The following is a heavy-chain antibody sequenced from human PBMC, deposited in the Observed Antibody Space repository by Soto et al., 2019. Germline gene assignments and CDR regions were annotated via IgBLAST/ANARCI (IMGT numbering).Heavy chain of an antibody. V-gene: IGHV4-34*01. CDR3: ERAFYGSGRDY. CDR1: GWSFSGYY. J-gene: IGHJ4*02. D-gene: IGHD3-10*01. Sequence: QVQLQQWGAGLLKPSETLSLTCAVYGWSFSGYYWSWIRQPPGKGLEWIGEINHSGSTNYNPSLRSRVTISVDTSKNQFSLTLSSVTAADTAVYYCERAFYGSGRDYWGQGTLVTVSS. CDR2: INHSGST.